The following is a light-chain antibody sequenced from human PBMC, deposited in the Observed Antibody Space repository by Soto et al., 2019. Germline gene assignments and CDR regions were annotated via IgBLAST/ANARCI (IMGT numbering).Light chain of an antibody. CDR3: AAWDDSLNVVV. Sequence: QSVLIQPSSVSEAPGQRVTISCSGSRSNIGNNAVNWYQQFPGKSPKVLIYYDNLLPSGVSDRFSGSKSGTSASLAISGLQSEDEADYYCAAWDDSLNVVVFGGGTKLTVL. CDR1: RSNIGNNA. V-gene: IGLV1-36*01. CDR2: YDN. J-gene: IGLJ2*01.